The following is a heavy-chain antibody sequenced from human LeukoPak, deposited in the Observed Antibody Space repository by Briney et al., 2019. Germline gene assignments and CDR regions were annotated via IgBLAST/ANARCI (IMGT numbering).Heavy chain of an antibody. D-gene: IGHD1-26*01. V-gene: IGHV4-4*02. J-gene: IGHJ4*02. CDR3: ARLLYSVGAAFFDY. CDR2: IYHSGST. CDR1: GGSISSSNW. Sequence: SETLSLTCAVSGGSISSSNWWSWVRQPPGKGLEWIGEIYHSGSTNYNPSLKSRVTISVDKSKNQFSLKLSSVTAADTAVYYCARLLYSVGAAFFDYWGQGTLVTVSS.